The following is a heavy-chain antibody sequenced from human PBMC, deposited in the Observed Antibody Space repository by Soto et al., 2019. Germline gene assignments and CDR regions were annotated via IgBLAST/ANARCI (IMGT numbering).Heavy chain of an antibody. V-gene: IGHV4-34*01. CDR1: GGSFSGYY. CDR3: ARWVGRGKGGSGSETYGMDV. Sequence: SETLSLTCAVYGGSFSGYYWSWIRQPPGKGLEWIGEINHSGSTNYNPSLKSRVTISVDTSKNQFSLKLSSVTAADTAVYYCARWVGRGKGGSGSETYGMDVWGQGTTVTVSS. CDR2: INHSGST. D-gene: IGHD3-10*01. J-gene: IGHJ6*02.